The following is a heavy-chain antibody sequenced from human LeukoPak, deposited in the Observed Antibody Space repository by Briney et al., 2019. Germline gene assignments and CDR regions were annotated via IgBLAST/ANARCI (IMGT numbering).Heavy chain of an antibody. CDR2: IYHSGST. J-gene: IGHJ3*02. D-gene: IGHD1-26*01. CDR1: GGSISSSNW. Sequence: KTSETLSLTCAVSGGSISSSNWWSWVRQPPGKGLEWIGEIYHSGSTNYNPSLKSRVTISVDKSKNQFSLKLSSVTAADTAVYYCARRDIGGGSYADAFDIWGQGQWSPSPQ. CDR3: ARRDIGGGSYADAFDI. V-gene: IGHV4-4*02.